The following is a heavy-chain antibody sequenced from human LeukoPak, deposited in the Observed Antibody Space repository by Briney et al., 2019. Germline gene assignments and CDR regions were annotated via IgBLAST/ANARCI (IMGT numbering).Heavy chain of an antibody. CDR3: ARDGWLRAFDI. D-gene: IGHD3-22*01. Sequence: PGGSLRLSCAASGFTFSSYWMSWVRQAPGKGLEWVANIKQDGSEKYYADSVKGRFTISRDNAKNSLYLQMNSLRAEDTAVYYCARDGWLRAFDIWGQGTMVTVSS. J-gene: IGHJ3*02. CDR2: IKQDGSEK. CDR1: GFTFSSYW. V-gene: IGHV3-7*01.